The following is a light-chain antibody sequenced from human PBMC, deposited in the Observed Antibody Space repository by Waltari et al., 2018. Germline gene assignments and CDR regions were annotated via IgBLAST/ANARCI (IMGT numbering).Light chain of an antibody. CDR3: ETWYKNTHNWV. J-gene: IGLJ3*02. V-gene: IGLV4-60*03. Sequence: QPVLTQSSSASASLGSSVKLTCTLSGGPSNNIIAWHQQQPGKAPRYLMNLESSGSYNKGSGIPDRFSGSTSGSDRYLTISNLQSEDEADYYCETWYKNTHNWVFGGGTKLTVL. CDR1: GGPSNNI. CDR2: LESSGSY.